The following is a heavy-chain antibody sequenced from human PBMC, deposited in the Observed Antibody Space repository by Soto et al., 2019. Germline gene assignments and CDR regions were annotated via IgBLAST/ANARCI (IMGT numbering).Heavy chain of an antibody. CDR3: ARVTPGAKKWDYFDS. J-gene: IGHJ4*02. CDR2: IYYSGST. CDR1: GGSINSGNFY. V-gene: IGHV4-30-4*01. Sequence: SETLSLTCTVSGGSINSGNFYWSWLRQPPGKGLEWIGYIYYSGSTYYNPSLKSRVTISPDTSKNQFSLSLTSVTAADTALYYCARVTPGAKKWDYFDSWGQGTPVTSPQ. D-gene: IGHD1-26*01.